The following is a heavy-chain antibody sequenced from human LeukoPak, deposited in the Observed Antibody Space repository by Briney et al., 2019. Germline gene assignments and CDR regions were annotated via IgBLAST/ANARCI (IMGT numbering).Heavy chain of an antibody. CDR1: GFTFGDYA. V-gene: IGHV3-49*04. CDR3: TSEGSSSSVDY. D-gene: IGHD6-6*01. CDR2: IRSKAYGGTT. J-gene: IGHJ4*02. Sequence: GGSLKLSCTASGFTFGDYAMSWVRQAPGKGLEWVGFIRSKAYGGTTEYAASVKGRFTISRDGSKSTAYLQMNSLKTEDTAVYYCTSEGSSSSVDYWGQGTLVTVSS.